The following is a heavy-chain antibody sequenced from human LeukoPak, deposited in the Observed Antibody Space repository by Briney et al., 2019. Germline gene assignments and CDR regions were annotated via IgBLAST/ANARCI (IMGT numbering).Heavy chain of an antibody. V-gene: IGHV3-15*01. D-gene: IGHD3-10*01. J-gene: IGHJ4*02. CDR1: GFTFNNAW. CDR2: IKTKTDGGTT. CDR3: TTEGYYGSGRYYH. Sequence: GGSLRLSCTASGFTFNNAWMSWVRQAPGKGLEWVGRIKTKTDGGTTDYAAPVKGRFTISRDDSKNTLYLQMTSLQSEDTALYYCTTEGYYGSGRYYHWGQGTLVTVSS.